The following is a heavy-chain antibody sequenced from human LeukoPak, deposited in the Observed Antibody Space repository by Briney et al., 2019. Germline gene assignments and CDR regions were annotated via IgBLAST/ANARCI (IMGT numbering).Heavy chain of an antibody. CDR2: INHSGST. V-gene: IGHV4-34*01. CDR1: GGSFSGYY. D-gene: IGHD3-22*01. CDR3: AREFYFDSSGYYSDTPYPFDY. J-gene: IGHJ4*02. Sequence: SETLSLTCAVYGGSFSGYYWNWIRQPPGKGLEWIGEINHSGSTSYSPSLKSRVTISVDTSKNQFSLKLSSVTAADTAVYYCAREFYFDSSGYYSDTPYPFDYWGQGTLVTVSS.